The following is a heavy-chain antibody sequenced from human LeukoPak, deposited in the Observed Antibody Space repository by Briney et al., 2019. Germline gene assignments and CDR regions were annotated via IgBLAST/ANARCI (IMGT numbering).Heavy chain of an antibody. D-gene: IGHD3-16*01. CDR3: SRDKFYVWFDP. J-gene: IGHJ5*02. Sequence: GGSLRLSCATSGFTFADYTMHWFRQAPGKGLESVGFIRGSGTTQYAASVRGRFTISRDDSKSIAYLQMNSLKTEDTAVYYCSRDKFYVWFDPWGQGTLVTVSS. CDR1: GFTFADYT. V-gene: IGHV3-49*03. CDR2: IRGSGTT.